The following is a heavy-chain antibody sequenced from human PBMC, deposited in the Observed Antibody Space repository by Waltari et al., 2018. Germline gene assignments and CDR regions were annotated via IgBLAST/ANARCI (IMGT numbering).Heavy chain of an antibody. CDR3: ARASQRTLRTVYYYGMDV. V-gene: IGHV1-2*04. CDR2: INPNSGGT. J-gene: IGHJ6*02. D-gene: IGHD4-17*01. Sequence: QVQLVQSGAEVKKPGASVNVSCKGSGYTFNGYHMAWVRQAPRTRLEWMGWINPNSGGTNYAQKFQGWVTMTRDTSISTAYMELSRLRSDDTAVYYCARASQRTLRTVYYYGMDVWGQGTTVTVSS. CDR1: GYTFNGYH.